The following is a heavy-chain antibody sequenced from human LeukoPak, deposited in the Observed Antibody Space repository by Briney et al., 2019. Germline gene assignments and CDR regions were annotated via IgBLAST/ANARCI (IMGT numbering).Heavy chain of an antibody. Sequence: ASVKVSCKASGYTFTSYGVSWVRQAPGQGLEWMGWISAYNGNTNYAQKLQGRVTMTTDTSTSTAYMELRSLRSDDTAVYYCARVPHYDFWSGYYTGYYYYYMDVWGKGTTVTVSS. CDR3: ARVPHYDFWSGYYTGYYYYYMDV. J-gene: IGHJ6*03. D-gene: IGHD3-3*01. CDR1: GYTFTSYG. CDR2: ISAYNGNT. V-gene: IGHV1-18*01.